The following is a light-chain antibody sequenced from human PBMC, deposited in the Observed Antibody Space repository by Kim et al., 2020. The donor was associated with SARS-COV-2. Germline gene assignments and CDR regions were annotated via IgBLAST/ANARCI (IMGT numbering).Light chain of an antibody. J-gene: IGKJ1*01. CDR2: GSS. V-gene: IGKV3-15*01. Sequence: VSPGESATLSCRASQSVSDNFAWYQQKPGQSPRLLIYGSSTVATGIPDRVSGRGSGTEFTLTISSLQSEVFAVYYCQQYNNWPRTFGQGTKVDIK. CDR3: QQYNNWPRT. CDR1: QSVSDN.